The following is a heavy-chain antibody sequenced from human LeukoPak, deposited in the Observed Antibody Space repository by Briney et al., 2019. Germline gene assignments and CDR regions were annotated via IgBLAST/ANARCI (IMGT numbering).Heavy chain of an antibody. CDR1: GFTFSSYA. CDR2: ISGSGGST. CDR3: AKEGRVYLVGAKHPFDY. D-gene: IGHD1-26*01. Sequence: GASLRLSCAASGFTFSSYAMSWVRQAPGKGLEWVSAISGSGGSTYYADSVKGRFTISRDNSKNTLYLQMNSLRAEDTAVYYCAKEGRVYLVGAKHPFDYWGQGNLVTVSS. J-gene: IGHJ4*02. V-gene: IGHV3-23*01.